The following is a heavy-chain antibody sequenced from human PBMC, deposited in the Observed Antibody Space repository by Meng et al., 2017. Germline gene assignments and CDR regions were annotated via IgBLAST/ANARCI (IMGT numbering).Heavy chain of an antibody. V-gene: IGHV3-33*08. CDR2: IWYDGSNK. CDR3: ARDRYYDYVWGSYRYNDWFDP. Sequence: GESLKISCAASGFTFSSYWMSWVRQAPGKGLEWVAVIWYDGSNKYYADSVKGRFTISRDNSKNTLYLQMNSLRAEDTAVYYCARDRYYDYVWGSYRYNDWFDPWGQGTLVTVSS. D-gene: IGHD3-16*02. J-gene: IGHJ5*02. CDR1: GFTFSSYW.